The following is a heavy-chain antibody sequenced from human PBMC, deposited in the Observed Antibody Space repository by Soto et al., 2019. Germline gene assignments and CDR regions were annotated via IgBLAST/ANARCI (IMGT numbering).Heavy chain of an antibody. J-gene: IGHJ4*02. CDR1: GFTFSSYA. V-gene: IGHV3-23*01. CDR2: ISGSGGST. Sequence: VQLLESGGGLVQPGGSLRLSCAASGFTFSSYAMSWVRQAPGKGLEWVSAISGSGGSTYYADSVKGRFTISRDNSKNTLYLQMNSLRAEDTAVYYCAKDYPGDYIWGSYRKAYSDYWGQGTLVTVSS. CDR3: AKDYPGDYIWGSYRKAYSDY. D-gene: IGHD3-16*02.